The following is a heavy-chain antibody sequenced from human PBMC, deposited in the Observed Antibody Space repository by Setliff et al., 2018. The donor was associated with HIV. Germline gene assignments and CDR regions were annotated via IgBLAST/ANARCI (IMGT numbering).Heavy chain of an antibody. D-gene: IGHD2-2*01. CDR1: GYTFTNYG. CDR2: ISAYNGDT. CDR3: ARRPIFYQLLLDAFDI. V-gene: IGHV1-18*01. Sequence: ASVKVSCKASGYTFTNYGISWVRQAPGQGLEWMGWISAYNGDTNYVQSVQGRVTMTADTSTRTAYMELRSLRSDDTAVYYCARRPIFYQLLLDAFDIWGQGTMVT. J-gene: IGHJ3*02.